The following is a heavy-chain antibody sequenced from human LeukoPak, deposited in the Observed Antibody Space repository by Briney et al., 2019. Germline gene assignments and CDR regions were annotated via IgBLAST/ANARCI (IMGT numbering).Heavy chain of an antibody. V-gene: IGHV4-31*03. J-gene: IGHJ4*02. CDR3: ARESPYGGADY. Sequence: PSETLSLTCTVSGGSISSGGYYWSWIRQHPGKGLEWIGYIYYSGSTCYNPSLKSRVTISVDTSKNQFSLKLSSVTAADTAVYYCARESPYGGADYWGQGTLVTVSS. D-gene: IGHD4-23*01. CDR2: IYYSGST. CDR1: GGSISSGGYY.